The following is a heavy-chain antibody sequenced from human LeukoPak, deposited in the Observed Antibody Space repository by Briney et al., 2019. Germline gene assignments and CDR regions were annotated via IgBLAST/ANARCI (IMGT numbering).Heavy chain of an antibody. J-gene: IGHJ4*02. CDR2: INHSGST. CDR1: GGSFSGYY. Sequence: SETLSLTCAVYGGSFSGYYWSWIRQPPGKGLEWIGEINHSGSTNYNPSLKSRVTISVDTSKNQFSLKLSSVTAADTAVYYCARDQTFGGLGYFDYWGQGTLVTVSS. D-gene: IGHD3-16*01. V-gene: IGHV4-34*01. CDR3: ARDQTFGGLGYFDY.